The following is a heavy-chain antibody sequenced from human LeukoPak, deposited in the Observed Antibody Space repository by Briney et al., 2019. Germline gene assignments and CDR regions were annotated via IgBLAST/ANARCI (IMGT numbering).Heavy chain of an antibody. D-gene: IGHD2-2*01. CDR2: MYYTGST. CDR3: ARVYQSAEYYFDY. V-gene: IGHV4-59*01. CDR1: GVSIDSYY. J-gene: IGHJ4*02. Sequence: PSETLSLTCTVSGVSIDSYYWSWLRQPPGKGLEWIGYMYYTGSTEYHPSLKSRLTISLDTSKNQFSLKLTSVTAADTAVYYCARVYQSAEYYFDYWGQGNLVSVSS.